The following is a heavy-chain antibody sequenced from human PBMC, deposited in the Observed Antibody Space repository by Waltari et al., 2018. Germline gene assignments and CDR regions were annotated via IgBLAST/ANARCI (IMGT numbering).Heavy chain of an antibody. CDR3: ASVGYCSSTSCYPDY. CDR1: GGSISSYY. V-gene: IGHV4-4*07. CDR2: IYTSGST. J-gene: IGHJ4*02. D-gene: IGHD2-2*01. Sequence: QEQLQESGPGLVKPSETLSLTCTVSGGSISSYYWSWIRQPAGKGLEWIGRIYTSGSTNYNPSLKSRVTMSVDTSKNQFSLKLSSVTAADTAVYYCASVGYCSSTSCYPDYWGQGTLVTVSS.